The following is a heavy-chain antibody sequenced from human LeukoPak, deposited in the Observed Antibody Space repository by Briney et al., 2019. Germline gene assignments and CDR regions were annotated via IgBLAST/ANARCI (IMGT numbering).Heavy chain of an antibody. CDR3: ARADPVGY. CDR2: INSNTGGT. J-gene: IGHJ4*02. Sequence: ASVKVSCKASVYTFTGSFMHWVRQAPGQGLEWMGWINSNTGGTKFAQKFQGRVTMTRDTSISTAYMELSRLRSDDAAVYYCARADPVGYWGQGTQVTVSS. CDR1: VYTFTGSF. V-gene: IGHV1-2*02.